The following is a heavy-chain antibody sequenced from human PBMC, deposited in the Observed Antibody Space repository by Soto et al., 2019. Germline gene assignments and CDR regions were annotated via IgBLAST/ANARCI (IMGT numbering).Heavy chain of an antibody. D-gene: IGHD3-9*01. Sequence: ASVKVSCKASGYTFTSYGISWVRQAPGQGLEWMGWISAYNGNTNYAQKLQGRVTMTTDTSTSTAYMELRSLRSDDTAVYYCARVRQYCDILTGTNWFDPWGQGTLVTVSS. CDR2: ISAYNGNT. V-gene: IGHV1-18*01. J-gene: IGHJ5*02. CDR1: GYTFTSYG. CDR3: ARVRQYCDILTGTNWFDP.